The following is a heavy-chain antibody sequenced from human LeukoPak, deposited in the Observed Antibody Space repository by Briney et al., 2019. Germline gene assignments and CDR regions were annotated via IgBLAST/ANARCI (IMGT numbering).Heavy chain of an antibody. CDR1: GFTFSSYA. J-gene: IGHJ5*02. Sequence: GGSLRLSCAASGFTFSSYAMHWVRQAPGKGLEWVAVISYDGSNKYYADSVKGRFTISRDNSKNTLYLQMNSLGVEDTAIYYCARDSGWTFDPWGQGTLVTVSS. D-gene: IGHD6-19*01. V-gene: IGHV3-30-3*01. CDR2: ISYDGSNK. CDR3: ARDSGWTFDP.